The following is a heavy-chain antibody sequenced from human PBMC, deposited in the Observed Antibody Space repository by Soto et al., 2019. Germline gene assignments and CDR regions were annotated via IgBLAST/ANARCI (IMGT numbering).Heavy chain of an antibody. D-gene: IGHD5-18*01. V-gene: IGHV3-33*01. J-gene: IGHJ4*02. Sequence: GGSLRLSCAASGFTFSSYGMHWVRQAPGKGLEWVAVIWYDGSNKYYADSVKGRFTISRDNSKNTLYLQMNSLRAEDTAVYYCAREEMDTAMVIYYFDYWGQGTLVTVSS. CDR1: GFTFSSYG. CDR3: AREEMDTAMVIYYFDY. CDR2: IWYDGSNK.